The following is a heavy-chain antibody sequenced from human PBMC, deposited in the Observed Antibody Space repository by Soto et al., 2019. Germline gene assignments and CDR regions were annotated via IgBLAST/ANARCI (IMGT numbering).Heavy chain of an antibody. D-gene: IGHD6-19*01. CDR2: LYNTGST. V-gene: IGHV4-59*08. CDR3: VRHAQWVIRAY. CDR1: GSSISSYY. J-gene: IGHJ4*02. Sequence: PSETLSLTCTVSGSSISSYYWSWIRQSPGKGLEWIGYLYNTGSTIYNPSLKSRVTISVDTSKNQFSLKLSSVTAADTAVYYCVRHAQWVIRAYWGQGSLVTVSS.